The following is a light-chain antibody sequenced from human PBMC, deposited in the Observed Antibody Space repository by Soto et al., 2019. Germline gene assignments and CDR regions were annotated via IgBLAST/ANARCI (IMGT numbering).Light chain of an antibody. J-gene: IGLJ2*01. CDR1: ITDVGSSNY. Sequence: QSALTQPASVSGSPEQSITISCTGTITDVGSSNYVSWYKQHPGRAPKLMIYDVSNRPSGVSNRFSGSKSGNTASLTISGLQAEDEADYYCSSYTTTSTWVFGGGTKLTVL. CDR2: DVS. CDR3: SSYTTTSTWV. V-gene: IGLV2-14*01.